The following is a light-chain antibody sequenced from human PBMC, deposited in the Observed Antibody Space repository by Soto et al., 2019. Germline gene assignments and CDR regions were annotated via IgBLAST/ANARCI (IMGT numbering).Light chain of an antibody. CDR2: VNRDGSH. CDR3: QTWGTGSWV. Sequence: QLVLTQSPSASASLGASVKLTCTLSSGHSSYAIAWHQQQPEKGPRYLMKVNRDGSHSKGDGIPDRFSGSSSGAGRYLTISSLQSEDEADYYCQTWGTGSWVFGGGTKVTVL. J-gene: IGLJ3*02. CDR1: SGHSSYA. V-gene: IGLV4-69*01.